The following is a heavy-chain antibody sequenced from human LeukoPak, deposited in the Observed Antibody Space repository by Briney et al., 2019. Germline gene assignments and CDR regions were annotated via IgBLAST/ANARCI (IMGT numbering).Heavy chain of an antibody. CDR2: STNKADGDTA. V-gene: IGHV3-72*01. D-gene: IGHD6-25*01. CDR1: GFSFSDHY. Sequence: GGSLRLSCAASGFSFSDHYIDWVRQAPGKGLEWVGRSTNKADGDTAEYAASVRGRFTISRDNAKNSLYLQMNSLRAEDTAVYYCATEGIPAVDKRTWGYWGQGTLVTVSS. CDR3: ATEGIPAVDKRTWGY. J-gene: IGHJ4*02.